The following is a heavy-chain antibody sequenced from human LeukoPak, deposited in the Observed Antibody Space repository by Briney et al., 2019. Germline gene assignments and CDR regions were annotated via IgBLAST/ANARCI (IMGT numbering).Heavy chain of an antibody. CDR3: ARDYWWNYDY. CDR2: ISKDGSDK. V-gene: IGHV3-30-3*01. J-gene: IGHJ4*02. D-gene: IGHD1-7*01. Sequence: GGSLRLSCAASGFTFSDYAMHWVRQAPGKGLEWVAVISKDGSDKYYPGSVRGRFTISRDNSKNTIYLQMDSLRAEDTAIYYCARDYWWNYDYWGQGTQVTVSS. CDR1: GFTFSDYA.